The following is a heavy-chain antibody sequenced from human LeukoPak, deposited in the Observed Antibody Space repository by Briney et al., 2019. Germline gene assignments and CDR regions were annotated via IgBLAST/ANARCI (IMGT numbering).Heavy chain of an antibody. J-gene: IGHJ4*02. D-gene: IGHD6-13*01. Sequence: PGRSLRLSCAASGFTFSSYGMHWVRQAPGKGLEWVAVVWYDGNDKYYADSVKGRFTISRDNSKNTLYVQMNSLRVEDTAVYYCARDRGDSSRWSFDFWGQGTLVTVSS. CDR1: GFTFSSYG. CDR3: ARDRGDSSRWSFDF. CDR2: VWYDGNDK. V-gene: IGHV3-33*01.